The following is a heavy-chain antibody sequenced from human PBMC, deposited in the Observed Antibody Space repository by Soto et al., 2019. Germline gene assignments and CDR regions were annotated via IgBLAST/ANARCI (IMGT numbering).Heavy chain of an antibody. Sequence: EVQLVESGGGLVQPGGSLRLSCAASGFTVSSNYMSWVRQATGKGLEWVSVIYSGGSTYYADYVKGRFTISRDNPKNTLYLQMNSLRAEDTAVYYCARDLAGRYYDIFDPWGQGTLVTVSS. D-gene: IGHD3-9*01. V-gene: IGHV3-66*01. CDR1: GFTVSSNY. CDR2: IYSGGST. J-gene: IGHJ5*02. CDR3: ARDLAGRYYDIFDP.